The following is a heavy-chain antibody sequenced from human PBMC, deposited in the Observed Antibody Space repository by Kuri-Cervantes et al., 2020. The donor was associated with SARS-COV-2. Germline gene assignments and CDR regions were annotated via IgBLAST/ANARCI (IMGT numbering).Heavy chain of an antibody. CDR3: AREDIVVVPAYYDDAFDI. J-gene: IGHJ3*02. CDR1: GYTFTSYY. V-gene: IGHV1-46*01. Sequence: ASVKVSCKASGYTFTSYYMHWVRQAPGQGLEWMGIINPSGGSTSYAQKFQGRVTMTRDTSTSTVYMELSSLRSKDTAVHYCAREDIVVVPAYYDDAFDIWGQGTMVTVSS. D-gene: IGHD2-2*01. CDR2: INPSGGST.